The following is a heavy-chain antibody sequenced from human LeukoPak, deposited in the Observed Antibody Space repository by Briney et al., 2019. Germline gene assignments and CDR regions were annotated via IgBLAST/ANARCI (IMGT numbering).Heavy chain of an antibody. CDR2: IYHSGST. J-gene: IGHJ4*02. CDR1: GGSISSGGYY. V-gene: IGHV4-30-2*01. Sequence: PSETLSLTCTVSGGSISSGGYYWSWIRQPPGKGLEWIGYIYHSGSTYYNPSLKSRVTISVDRSKNQFSLKLSSVTAADTAVYYCARDWEHHYFDYWGQGTLVTVSS. D-gene: IGHD1-26*01. CDR3: ARDWEHHYFDY.